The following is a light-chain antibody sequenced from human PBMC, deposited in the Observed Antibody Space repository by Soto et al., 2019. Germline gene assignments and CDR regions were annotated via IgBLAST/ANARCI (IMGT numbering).Light chain of an antibody. V-gene: IGLV1-51*01. J-gene: IGLJ2*01. CDR3: GTWDSSLSAGV. CDR1: SSHIGNNY. Sequence: QSVLTQPPSVSAAPGQKVTISCSGSSSHIGNNYVSWYQQLPGTAPQLLIYDNNNPPSGIPDRFSGSKSGTSATLGITGLQAGDEADYYCGTWDSSLSAGVFGGGTKLTVL. CDR2: DNN.